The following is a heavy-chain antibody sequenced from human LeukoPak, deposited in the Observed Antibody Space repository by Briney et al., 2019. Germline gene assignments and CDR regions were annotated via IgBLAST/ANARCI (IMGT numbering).Heavy chain of an antibody. CDR3: ANSYDGKIVPFDN. D-gene: IGHD4-23*01. CDR2: IHTNGST. CDR1: DGSISNSF. Sequence: SETLSLTCTVPDGSISNSFWNWVRQPPGKGLEWIAYIHTNGSTNYNPAFKSRVTLSVDTSKSQLSLRLNSVTASDTAVYYCANSYDGKIVPFDNWGQGTLVTVSS. J-gene: IGHJ4*02. V-gene: IGHV4-4*09.